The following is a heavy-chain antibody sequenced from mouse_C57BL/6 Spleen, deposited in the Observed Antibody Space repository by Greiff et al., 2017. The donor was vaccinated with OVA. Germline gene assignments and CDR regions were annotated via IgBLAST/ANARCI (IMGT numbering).Heavy chain of an antibody. CDR3: ARPSVVATDWYFDV. CDR1: GYTFTSSW. D-gene: IGHD1-1*01. V-gene: IGHV1-53*01. CDR2: INPSNGGT. J-gene: IGHJ1*03. Sequence: QVQLQQPGTELVKPGASVKLSCKASGYTFTSSWMHWVKQRPGQGLEWIGNINPSNGGTNYNEKFKSKATLTVDKSSSTAYMQLSSLTSEDSAVYYCARPSVVATDWYFDVWGTGTTVTVSS.